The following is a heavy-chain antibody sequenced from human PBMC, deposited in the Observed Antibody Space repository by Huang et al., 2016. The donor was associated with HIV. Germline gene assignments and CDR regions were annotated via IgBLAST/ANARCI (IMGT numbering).Heavy chain of an antibody. CDR1: GFSLKTTGMC. CDR3: ARGHIIVAGRFFDY. J-gene: IGHJ4*02. V-gene: IGHV2-70*01. Sequence: QVTLRESGPALVKPTQTLTLTCTFSGFSLKTTGMCVGWIRQPPGKALEWRALIDWEDDTYYSTSLKTRLTISKDTSKNQVVLTMTNMDPVDTATYYCARGHIIVAGRFFDYWGQGTLVTVSS. CDR2: IDWEDDT. D-gene: IGHD5-12*01.